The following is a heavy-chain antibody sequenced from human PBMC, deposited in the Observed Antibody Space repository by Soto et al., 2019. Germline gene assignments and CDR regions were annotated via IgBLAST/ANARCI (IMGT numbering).Heavy chain of an antibody. V-gene: IGHV1-69*05. J-gene: IGHJ4*01. CDR1: GGTFSSDV. Sequence: ASVKVSCKASGGTFSSDVINWVRQAPGQGLEWMGGITPIFSTTKYAQKFQGRVTVTTDESASTVYLELSSLRSEDMAVYYCATGPLYASGVANYWGQGALVTVS. CDR2: ITPIFSTT. D-gene: IGHD3-10*01. CDR3: ATGPLYASGVANY.